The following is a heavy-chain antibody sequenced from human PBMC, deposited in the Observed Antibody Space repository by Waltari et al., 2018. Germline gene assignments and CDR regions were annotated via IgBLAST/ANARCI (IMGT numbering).Heavy chain of an antibody. D-gene: IGHD3-10*01. J-gene: IGHJ4*02. V-gene: IGHV4-59*11. CDR2: IYYSGST. Sequence: QVQLQESGPGLVKPSETLSLTCTVSGGSISSHYWSWIRQPPGKGLEWIGYIYYSGSTNYNPSLKSRVTISVDTSKNQFSLKLSSVTAADTVVYYCARAGYGSGSYFVDYWGQGTLVTVSS. CDR1: GGSISSHY. CDR3: ARAGYGSGSYFVDY.